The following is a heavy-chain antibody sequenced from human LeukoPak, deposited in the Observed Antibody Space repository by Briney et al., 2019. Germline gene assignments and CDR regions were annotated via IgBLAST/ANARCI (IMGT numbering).Heavy chain of an antibody. J-gene: IGHJ4*02. D-gene: IGHD1-1*01. CDR1: GFTFSSYS. CDR2: ISSSSSTI. Sequence: GGSLRLSCAASGFTFSSYSMNWVRQAPGKGLEWVSYISSSSSTIPYADSVKGRFTISRDNAKNSLYLQMNSLRAEDTAVYYCVRDLDSVAFFWGQGTLVTVSS. CDR3: VRDLDSVAFF. V-gene: IGHV3-48*01.